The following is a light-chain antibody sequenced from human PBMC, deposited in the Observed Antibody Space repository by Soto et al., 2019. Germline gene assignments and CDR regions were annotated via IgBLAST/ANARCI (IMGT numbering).Light chain of an antibody. J-gene: IGKJ3*01. CDR1: QSVSSY. V-gene: IGKV3-11*01. CDR3: QQRSSWPIT. CDR2: DAS. Sequence: EILLTQSPATLSLSPGERATLSCGASQSVSSYLAWYQQKPGQAPRLLISDASNRATGIPARFSGSGSGTDVTLTISSLAPEAGEVYYCQQRSSWPITFGPGTKVDIK.